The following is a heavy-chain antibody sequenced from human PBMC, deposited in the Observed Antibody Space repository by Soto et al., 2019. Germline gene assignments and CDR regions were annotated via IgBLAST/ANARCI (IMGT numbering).Heavy chain of an antibody. Sequence: QVQLVQSGAEVKKPGSSVKVSCKASGGTFSSYAISWVRQAPGQGLEWMGGIIPIFGTANYAQKFQGRVTITADESTSTAYMELRSLRSEDTAVYYCARDRQQLVRGNYYGMDVWGQGTTVTVSS. CDR3: ARDRQQLVRGNYYGMDV. J-gene: IGHJ6*02. V-gene: IGHV1-69*01. CDR2: IIPIFGTA. D-gene: IGHD6-13*01. CDR1: GGTFSSYA.